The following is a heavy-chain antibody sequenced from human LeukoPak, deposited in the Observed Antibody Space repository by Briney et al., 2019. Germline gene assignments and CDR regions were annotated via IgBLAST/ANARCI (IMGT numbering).Heavy chain of an antibody. CDR3: AREGDYYDSSGSPGPFDY. CDR1: GYTFTCYY. CDR2: INPNSGGT. J-gene: IGHJ4*02. V-gene: IGHV1-2*02. D-gene: IGHD3-22*01. Sequence: GASVKVSCKASGYTFTCYYMHWVRQAPGQGLEWMGWINPNSGGTNYAQKFQGRVTMTRDTSISTAYIELSRLRSGDTAVYYCAREGDYYDSSGSPGPFDYWGQGTLVTVSS.